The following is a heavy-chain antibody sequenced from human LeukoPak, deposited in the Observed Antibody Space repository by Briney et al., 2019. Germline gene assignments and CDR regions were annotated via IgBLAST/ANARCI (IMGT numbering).Heavy chain of an antibody. CDR2: IYSGGST. CDR1: GFTVSNNY. CDR3: ARGITSYQLPTS. D-gene: IGHD2-2*01. V-gene: IGHV3-53*04. J-gene: IGHJ4*02. Sequence: GGSLRLSCAASGFTVSNNYTSWVRQAPGKGLEWVSVIYSGGSTYYADSVKGRFTISRHNSKNTLYLQMNSLRAEDTAVYYCARGITSYQLPTSWGQGTLVTVSS.